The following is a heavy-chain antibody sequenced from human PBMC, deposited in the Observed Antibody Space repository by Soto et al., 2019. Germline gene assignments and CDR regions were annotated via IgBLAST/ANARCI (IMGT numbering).Heavy chain of an antibody. CDR3: ARGRGVRRLGWFDP. J-gene: IGHJ5*02. D-gene: IGHD1-1*01. V-gene: IGHV1-8*01. CDR2: MNHNSGNT. CDR1: GYTFTSYD. Sequence: QVQLVQSGAEVKKPGASVKVSCKASGYTFTSYDINWVRQATGQGLEWMGWMNHNSGNTGYAQKFQGRVIMTRKISISTAYMEMSRLRSEDTAVYYCARGRGVRRLGWFDPWGQGTLVTVSS.